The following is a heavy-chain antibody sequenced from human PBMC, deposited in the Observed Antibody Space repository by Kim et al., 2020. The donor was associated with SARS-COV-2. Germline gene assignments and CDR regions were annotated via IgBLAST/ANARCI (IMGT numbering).Heavy chain of an antibody. CDR3: ARDHRSGSYYANNDY. CDR1: GYTFTGYY. J-gene: IGHJ4*02. Sequence: ASVKVSCKASGYTFTGYYMHWVRQAPGQGLEWMGRINPNSGGTNYAQKFQGRVTMTRDTSISTAYMELSRLRSDDTAVYYCARDHRSGSYYANNDYWGQGTLVTVSS. V-gene: IGHV1-2*06. CDR2: INPNSGGT. D-gene: IGHD1-26*01.